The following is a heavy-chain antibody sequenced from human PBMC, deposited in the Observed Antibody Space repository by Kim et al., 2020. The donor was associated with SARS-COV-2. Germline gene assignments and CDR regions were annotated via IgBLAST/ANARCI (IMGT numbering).Heavy chain of an antibody. D-gene: IGHD6-19*01. V-gene: IGHV6-1*01. CDR3: ARGSHSSGWPTYYYFDY. J-gene: IGHJ4*02. Sequence: VKRRITINPDTSKNQFSLQLNSVTPEDTAVYYCARGSHSSGWPTYYYFDYWGQGTLVTVSS.